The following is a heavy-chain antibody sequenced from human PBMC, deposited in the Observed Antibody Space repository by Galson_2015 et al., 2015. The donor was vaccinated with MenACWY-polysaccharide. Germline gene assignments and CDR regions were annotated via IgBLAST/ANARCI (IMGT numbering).Heavy chain of an antibody. CDR3: ARDPLDSSGYTRGSVFDL. Sequence: SLRLSCAASGFTFSSFWMSWVRQAPGKGLEWVAIIKQDGSEKYYVDSVKGRFSISRDNAKNSLYLQMNSLRSEDTAVYYCARDPLDSSGYTRGSVFDLWAVAPWSSSPQ. CDR2: IKQDGSEK. J-gene: IGHJ2*01. D-gene: IGHD3-22*01. CDR1: GFTFSSFW. V-gene: IGHV3-7*01.